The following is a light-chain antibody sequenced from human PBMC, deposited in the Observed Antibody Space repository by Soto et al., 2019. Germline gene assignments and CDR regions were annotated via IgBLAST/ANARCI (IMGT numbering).Light chain of an antibody. J-gene: IGKJ1*01. Sequence: EIVLTQSPGTLSSSPGERATLSCRASQSVSSSYLAWYQQKPGQAPRLLIYDASTRATGSPARFSGSGSGTEFTLTISSLQSEDFAVYYCQHYNTWPWTFGQGTKVDIK. CDR3: QHYNTWPWT. V-gene: IGKV3-15*01. CDR2: DAS. CDR1: QSVSSSY.